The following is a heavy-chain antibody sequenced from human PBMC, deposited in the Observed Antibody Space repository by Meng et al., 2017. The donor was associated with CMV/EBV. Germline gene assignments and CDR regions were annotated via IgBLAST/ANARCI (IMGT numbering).Heavy chain of an antibody. D-gene: IGHD1-7*01. CDR2: IIPIFGTA. J-gene: IGHJ4*02. CDR1: GSTFSSYA. V-gene: IGHV1-69*12. CDR3: ARGSGAGTTWSYFDY. Sequence: VLLVHSGAEVNKPGSSGKVACKASGSTFSSYAISWVRQAPGQGLEWMGGIIPIFGTANYAQKFQGRVTITADESTSTAYMELSSLRSEDTAVYYCARGSGAGTTWSYFDYWGQGTLVTVSS.